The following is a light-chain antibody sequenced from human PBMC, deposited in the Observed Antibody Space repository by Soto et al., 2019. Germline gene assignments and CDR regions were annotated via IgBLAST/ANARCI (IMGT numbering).Light chain of an antibody. CDR3: QALDGSLSGAV. J-gene: IGLJ2*01. Sequence: QSVLTQPPSVSGAPGQRVTISCTGSSSNIGAGYDVHWYQQLPGTAPKLLIYGNSNRPSGVPDRFSGSKSGTSASLAITGLQAEDEADYYCQALDGSLSGAVFGGGTKLTVL. CDR1: SSNIGAGYD. CDR2: GNS. V-gene: IGLV1-40*01.